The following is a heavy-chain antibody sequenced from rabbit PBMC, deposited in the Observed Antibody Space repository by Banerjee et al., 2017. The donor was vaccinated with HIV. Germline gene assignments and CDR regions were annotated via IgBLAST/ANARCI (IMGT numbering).Heavy chain of an antibody. J-gene: IGHJ4*01. Sequence: QEQLVEYGGDLVQPEGSLTLTCKASGFSFSNKAVMCWVRQAPGKGLEWIACINAVTGKAVYASWAKGRFTISKTSSTTVTLQVTSLTAADTATYFCTRDDGSGHYIDGYFNLWGQGTLVTVS. V-gene: IGHV1S45*01. D-gene: IGHD1-1*01. CDR3: TRDDGSGHYIDGYFNL. CDR2: INAVTGKA. CDR1: GFSFSNKAV.